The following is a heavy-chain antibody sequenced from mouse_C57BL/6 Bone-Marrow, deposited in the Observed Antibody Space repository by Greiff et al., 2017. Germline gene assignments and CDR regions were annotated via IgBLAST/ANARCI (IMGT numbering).Heavy chain of an antibody. CDR2: IYPRSGNT. J-gene: IGHJ3*01. CDR1: GYTFTSYG. V-gene: IGHV1-81*01. CDR3: ARTFYYDYDGAWFAY. D-gene: IGHD2-4*01. Sequence: QVQLQQSGAELARPGASVKLSCKASGYTFTSYGISWVKQSTGQGLEWIGEIYPRSGNTYYNEKFKGKATLTADKSSSTAYMELRSLTSEDSAVYFCARTFYYDYDGAWFAYWGQGTLVTVSA.